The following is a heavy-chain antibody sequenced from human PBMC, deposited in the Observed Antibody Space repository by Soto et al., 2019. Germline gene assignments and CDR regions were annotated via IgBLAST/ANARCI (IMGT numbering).Heavy chain of an antibody. J-gene: IGHJ5*02. D-gene: IGHD6-19*01. CDR1: GYTFTSYG. CDR2: ISAYNGNT. CDR3: ARDRGSSGWSLHWFDP. Sequence: ASVKVSCKASGYTFTSYGISWARQAPGQGLEWMGWISAYNGNTNYAQKLQGRVNMTTDTSTSTAYMELRSLRSDDTAVYYCARDRGSSGWSLHWFDPWGQGPLVTVSS. V-gene: IGHV1-18*01.